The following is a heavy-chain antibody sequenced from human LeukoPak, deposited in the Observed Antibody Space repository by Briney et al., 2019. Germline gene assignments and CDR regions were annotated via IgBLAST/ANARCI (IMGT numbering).Heavy chain of an antibody. V-gene: IGHV3-30*02. Sequence: GGSLRLSCAASGVIFSNYGMHWVRQAPGKGLQWVAFIRYDGSNKYYADSVKGRFTISRDSSKNTLYLQMNSLRAEDTAVYYCAKDSPDSSGYYKLDYWGQGTLVTVSS. J-gene: IGHJ4*02. CDR2: IRYDGSNK. D-gene: IGHD3-22*01. CDR1: GVIFSNYG. CDR3: AKDSPDSSGYYKLDY.